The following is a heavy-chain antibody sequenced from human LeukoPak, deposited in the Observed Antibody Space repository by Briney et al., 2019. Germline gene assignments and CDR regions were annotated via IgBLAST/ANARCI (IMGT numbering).Heavy chain of an antibody. D-gene: IGHD6-19*01. CDR3: AREMITFGYSSGWYYFDY. CDR2: ISYGGSNK. J-gene: IGHJ4*02. CDR1: GFTFSSYA. Sequence: GGSLRLSCAASGFTFSSYAMHWVRQAPGKGLEWVAVISYGGSNKYYADSVKGRFTISRDNSKNTLYLQMNSLRAEDTAVYYCAREMITFGYSSGWYYFDYWGQGTLVTVSS. V-gene: IGHV3-30-3*01.